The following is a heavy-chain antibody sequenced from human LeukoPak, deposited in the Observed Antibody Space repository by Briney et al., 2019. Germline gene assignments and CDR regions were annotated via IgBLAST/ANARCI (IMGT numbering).Heavy chain of an antibody. CDR2: INHSGST. Sequence: SETLSLTCAVYGGSFSGYYWSWIRQPPGRGLEWIGEINHSGSTNYNPSLKSRVTISVDTSKNQFSLKLNSVTAADTAVYYCARDGISGSYYAEYFQHWGQGTLVTVSS. J-gene: IGHJ1*01. CDR3: ARDGISGSYYAEYFQH. V-gene: IGHV4-34*01. CDR1: GGSFSGYY. D-gene: IGHD1-26*01.